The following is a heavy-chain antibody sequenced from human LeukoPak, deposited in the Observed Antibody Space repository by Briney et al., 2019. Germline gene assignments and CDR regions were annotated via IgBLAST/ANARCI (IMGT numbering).Heavy chain of an antibody. CDR1: GGSISSYY. V-gene: IGHV4-59*01. Sequence: SETLSLTCTVSGGSISSYYWSWIRQPPGKGLEWVGYIYYSGSTNYNPSLKSRVTISVDTSKNQFSLKLSSVTAADTAVYYCAKDYHVDTAMGPVSRPCDYWGQGTLVTVSS. J-gene: IGHJ4*02. CDR2: IYYSGST. D-gene: IGHD5-18*01. CDR3: AKDYHVDTAMGPVSRPCDY.